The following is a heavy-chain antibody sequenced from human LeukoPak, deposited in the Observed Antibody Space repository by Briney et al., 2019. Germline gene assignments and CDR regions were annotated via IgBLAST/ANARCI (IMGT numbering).Heavy chain of an antibody. J-gene: IGHJ4*02. CDR2: TYYRSQWGN. CDR1: GDSVSSNSAA. D-gene: IGHD6-13*01. Sequence: SQTLSLTCATSGDSVSSNSAAWNWIRQSPSRGLEWLGRTYYRSQWGNDLAVFVKNRISINPDTSKNQFSLQLNSVTPEDTAVYYCARQPDQQPASFDYWGQGTLVTVSS. CDR3: ARQPDQQPASFDY. V-gene: IGHV6-1*01.